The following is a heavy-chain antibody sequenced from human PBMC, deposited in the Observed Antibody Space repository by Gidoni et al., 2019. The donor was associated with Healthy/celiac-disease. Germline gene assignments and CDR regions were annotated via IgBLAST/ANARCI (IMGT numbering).Heavy chain of an antibody. CDR3: AAHAEDGSGSYYKRGYVLDY. V-gene: IGHV4-30-4*01. CDR1: GGSISSGDYY. Sequence: QVQLQESGPGLVKPSQTLSLTCTVSGGSISSGDYYWRWIRQPPGKGLEWIGYIYYSGSTYYNPSLKSRVTISVDTSKNQFSLKLSSVTAADTAVYYCAAHAEDGSGSYYKRGYVLDYWGQGTLVTVSS. D-gene: IGHD3-10*01. J-gene: IGHJ4*02. CDR2: IYYSGST.